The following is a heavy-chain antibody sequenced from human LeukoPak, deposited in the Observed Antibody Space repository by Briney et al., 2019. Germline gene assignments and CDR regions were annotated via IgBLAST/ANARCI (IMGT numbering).Heavy chain of an antibody. Sequence: PSEPLSLTCTVSGGSISSGDYYWSWIPQPPGKGLEWIGNIYYSGSTYYNPSLKSRVTISVDTSKNQFSLKLSSVTAADTAVYYCAKTLPYYDYVWGSSMRGSYFDYWGQGSLVTVSS. D-gene: IGHD3-16*01. V-gene: IGHV4-30-4*01. J-gene: IGHJ4*02. CDR2: IYYSGST. CDR1: GGSISSGDYY. CDR3: AKTLPYYDYVWGSSMRGSYFDY.